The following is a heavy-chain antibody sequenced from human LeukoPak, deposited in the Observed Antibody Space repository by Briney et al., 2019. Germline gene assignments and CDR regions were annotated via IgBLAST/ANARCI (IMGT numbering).Heavy chain of an antibody. CDR2: INPNGGNT. V-gene: IGHV1-8*01. CDR1: GYTFTSYD. CDR3: ARSLGTYWGKDFLNWFDP. J-gene: IGHJ5*02. D-gene: IGHD3-16*01. Sequence: ASVKVSCKASGYTFTSYDINWVRQATGQGLEWMGWINPNGGNTGYTQKFQGRVTMTRNTSLSTAYMELTSLKSEDTAVYYCARSLGTYWGKDFLNWFDPWGQGTLVTVSS.